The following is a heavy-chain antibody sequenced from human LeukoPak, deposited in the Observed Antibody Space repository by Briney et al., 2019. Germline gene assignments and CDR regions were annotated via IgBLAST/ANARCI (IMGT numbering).Heavy chain of an antibody. J-gene: IGHJ5*02. D-gene: IGHD5-18*01. CDR2: ISSSSNYI. CDR3: ARERGYSYGYNWFDP. V-gene: IGHV3-21*01. CDR1: GFTFISYN. Sequence: GGSLRLSCAASGFTFISYNMNWVRQAPGKGLEWVSSISSSSNYIYYGDSVKGRFTISRDNAKNSLYLQMNSLRAEDTAVYYCARERGYSYGYNWFDPWGQGTLVTVSS.